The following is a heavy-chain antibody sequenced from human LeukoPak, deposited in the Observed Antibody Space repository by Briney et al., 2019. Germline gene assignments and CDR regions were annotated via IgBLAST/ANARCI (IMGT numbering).Heavy chain of an antibody. J-gene: IGHJ4*02. D-gene: IGHD1-14*01. CDR3: ARGQPEDPELEPDY. CDR2: ISSSSSYI. CDR1: GFTFSSYS. V-gene: IGHV3-21*01. Sequence: GGSLRLSCAASGFTFSSYSMNWVRQAPGKGLEWVSSISSSSSYIYYADSVKGRFTISRDNAKNSLYLQMNSLRAEDTAVYYCARGQPEDPELEPDYWGQGTLVTVSS.